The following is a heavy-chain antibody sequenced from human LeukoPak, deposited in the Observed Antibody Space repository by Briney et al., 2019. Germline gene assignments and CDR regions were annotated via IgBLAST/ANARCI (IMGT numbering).Heavy chain of an antibody. CDR3: AKNPTGSPLNWFGP. CDR2: INHSGST. CDR1: GGSFSGYY. V-gene: IGHV4-34*01. J-gene: IGHJ5*02. Sequence: SETVSLTCAVYGGSFSGYYWSWIRQPPGKGLEWIGEINHSGSTNYNPSLKSRVTISVDTSKNQFSLKLSSVTAADTAVYYCAKNPTGSPLNWFGPWGQGTLVTVSS. D-gene: IGHD3-10*01.